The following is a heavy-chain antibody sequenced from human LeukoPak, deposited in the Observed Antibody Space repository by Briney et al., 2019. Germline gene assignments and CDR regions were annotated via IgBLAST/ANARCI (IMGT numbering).Heavy chain of an antibody. CDR1: GGSFSGYY. CDR2: INHGGST. V-gene: IGHV4-34*01. CDR3: ARGYYYGSGSYYRNYYYYMDV. D-gene: IGHD3-10*01. J-gene: IGHJ6*03. Sequence: PSETLSLTCAVYGGSFSGYYWSWIRQPPGKGLEWIGEINHGGSTNYNPSLKSRVTISVDTSKNQFSLKLSSVTAADTAVYYCARGYYYGSGSYYRNYYYYMDVWGKGTMVTVSS.